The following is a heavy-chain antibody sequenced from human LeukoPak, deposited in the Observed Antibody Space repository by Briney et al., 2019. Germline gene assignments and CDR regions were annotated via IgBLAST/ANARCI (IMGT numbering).Heavy chain of an antibody. CDR3: ARGRLDVFDI. J-gene: IGHJ3*02. D-gene: IGHD4-11*01. V-gene: IGHV3-21*01. CDR2: ISSSSSYI. Sequence: GGSLRLSCAASGFTFISYSMNWVRQGPGKGLERVSSISSSSSYIYYADSMKGRFTVSRDNAKNSVYLQMNSLRAEDAAVYYCARGRLDVFDIWGQGTMVSVSS. CDR1: GFTFISYS.